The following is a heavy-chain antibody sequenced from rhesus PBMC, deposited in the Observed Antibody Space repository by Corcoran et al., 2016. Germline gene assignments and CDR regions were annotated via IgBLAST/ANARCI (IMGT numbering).Heavy chain of an antibody. D-gene: IGHD6-37*01. CDR3: ARSGAWAGLDY. Sequence: QVQLQESGPGLVKPSETLSLTCAVSGYSISSGYYWSWIRQPPGKGLEWIGYITYCGSTSYNPSLKSRVTISRDTSKNQFSLKLSSVTAADTAVYYCARSGAWAGLDYWGQGVLVTVSS. V-gene: IGHV4-122*02. CDR1: GYSISSGYY. CDR2: ITYCGST. J-gene: IGHJ4*01.